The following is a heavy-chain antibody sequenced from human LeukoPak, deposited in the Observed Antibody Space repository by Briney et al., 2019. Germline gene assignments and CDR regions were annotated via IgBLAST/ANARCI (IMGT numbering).Heavy chain of an antibody. V-gene: IGHV3-21*01. CDR1: GFTFNDHG. D-gene: IGHD2-8*01. CDR3: AAEESWCSFSCGAYYFES. Sequence: GGSQRLSCVGSGFTFNDHGMNWVRQAPGKGLEWVSSVSASSSYIHYADSVKGRFTISRDNARNTLFLQLSSLRAEDTAVYFCAAEESWCSFSCGAYYFESWGQGTLVTVSS. J-gene: IGHJ4*02. CDR2: VSASSSYI.